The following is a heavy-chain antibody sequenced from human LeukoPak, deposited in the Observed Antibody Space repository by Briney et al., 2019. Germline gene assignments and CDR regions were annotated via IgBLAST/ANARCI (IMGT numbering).Heavy chain of an antibody. J-gene: IGHJ4*02. CDR1: GFTFSSYE. D-gene: IGHD1-26*01. CDR3: ARADSGSYFGTHFDY. V-gene: IGHV3-48*03. CDR2: ISSSGSTI. Sequence: GGSLRLSCAASGFTFSSYEMNWVRQAPGKGLEWVSYISSSGSTIYYADSVKGRFTISRDSAKNSLYLQMNSLRAEDTAVYYCARADSGSYFGTHFDYWGQGTLVTVSS.